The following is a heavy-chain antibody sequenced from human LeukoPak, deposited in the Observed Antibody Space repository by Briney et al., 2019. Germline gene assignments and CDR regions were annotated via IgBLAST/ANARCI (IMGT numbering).Heavy chain of an antibody. CDR1: GYIFTNYG. J-gene: IGHJ4*02. CDR2: INPNSGGT. V-gene: IGHV1-2*02. CDR3: ARGGPIAATGKGFDY. Sequence: ASGKVSCKASGYIFTNYGFSRVRQAPGQGLEWMGWINPNSGGTDYAQKFQGRVTMTRDSSISTAYMELSRLRSDDTAVYYCARGGPIAATGKGFDYWGQGTLVTVSS. D-gene: IGHD6-13*01.